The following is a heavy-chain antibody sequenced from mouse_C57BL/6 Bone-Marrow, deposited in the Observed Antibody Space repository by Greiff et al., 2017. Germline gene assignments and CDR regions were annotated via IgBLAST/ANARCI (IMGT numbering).Heavy chain of an antibody. CDR1: GYTFTNYW. CDR3: ARGRRMDY. J-gene: IGHJ4*01. V-gene: IGHV1-63*01. Sequence: VMLVESGAELVRPGTSVKMSCKASGYTFTNYWIGWAKQRPGHGLEWIGDIYPGGGYTNYNEKFKGKATLTADKSSSTAYMQFSSLTSEDSAIYYCARGRRMDYWGQGTSVTVSS. CDR2: IYPGGGYT.